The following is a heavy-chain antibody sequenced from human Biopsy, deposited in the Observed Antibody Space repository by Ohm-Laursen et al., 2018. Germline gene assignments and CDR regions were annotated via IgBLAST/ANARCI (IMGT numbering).Heavy chain of an antibody. D-gene: IGHD6-19*01. CDR1: GYTLAGFG. V-gene: IGHV1-18*01. J-gene: IGHJ4*02. Sequence: AASVKVSCKASGYTLAGFGVGWVRQAPGQGLEWLGWISANRGNTNYAQKFQGRITMTADTSTSTVYMELRSLTYDDTAIYYCARGMAVAVTLYYFDYWGQGSLLTVSS. CDR3: ARGMAVAVTLYYFDY. CDR2: ISANRGNT.